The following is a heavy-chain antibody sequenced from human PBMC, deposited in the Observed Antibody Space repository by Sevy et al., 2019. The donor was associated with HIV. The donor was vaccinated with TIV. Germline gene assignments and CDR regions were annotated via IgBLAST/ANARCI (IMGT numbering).Heavy chain of an antibody. CDR2: IYWDDDK. J-gene: IGHJ4*02. CDR3: AHRRDDTVVMVYGDFDY. CDR1: GFSLATSGVG. D-gene: IGHD2-8*01. V-gene: IGHV2-5*02. Sequence: SGPPLVKPTQTLTLTCTLSGFSLATSGVGVGWIRQPPGKALEWLALIYWDDDKRNSPSLKSRLTITKDSSKNQRVLTMTNMDPVDTATYYCAHRRDDTVVMVYGDFDYGGQGARFTVSS.